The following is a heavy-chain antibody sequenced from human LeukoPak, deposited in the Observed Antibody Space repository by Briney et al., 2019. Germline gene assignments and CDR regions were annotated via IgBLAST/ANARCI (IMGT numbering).Heavy chain of an antibody. CDR3: AREVRIAAARYYYYYMDV. CDR2: IRYDGSNK. J-gene: IGHJ6*03. CDR1: GFTFSSYG. Sequence: GGSLRLSCAASGFTFSSYGMHWVRQAPGKGLEWVAFIRYDGSNKYYADSVKGRFTISRDNAKNSLYLQMNSLRAEDTALYYCAREVRIAAARYYYYYMDVWGKGTTVTVSS. V-gene: IGHV3-30*02. D-gene: IGHD6-13*01.